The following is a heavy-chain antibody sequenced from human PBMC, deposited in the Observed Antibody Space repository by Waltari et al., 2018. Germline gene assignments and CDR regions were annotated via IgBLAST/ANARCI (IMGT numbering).Heavy chain of an antibody. D-gene: IGHD2-21*01. CDR1: GDSITSAPYS. CDR2: IQSSGLT. CDR3: ARSAKCESSSDSCDLVAN. Sequence: QVQLQESGPGLVEPSQTLSLTCTVSGDSITSAPYSWGWIRQPAGKGLEWIGRIQSSGLTEYKAALKSRVAISRDTSKNQFSLNLSSVTAADTAVYYCARSAKCESSSDSCDLVANWGQGTLVTVSS. V-gene: IGHV4-61*02. J-gene: IGHJ4*02.